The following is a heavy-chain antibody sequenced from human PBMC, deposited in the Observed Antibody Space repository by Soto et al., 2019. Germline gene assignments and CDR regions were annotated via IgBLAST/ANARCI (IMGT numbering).Heavy chain of an antibody. CDR2: IYHAGSV. V-gene: IGHV4-38-2*01. CDR1: GYSITSGYY. CDR3: ARTFDYYGMDV. Sequence: SANLSLTCAVSGYSITSGYYCDWTRQPPGKGLEWIGSIYHAGSVYYNPSLNSRVAMSLDTSDNHFSLKLTSVTAADTAVYYCARTFDYYGMDVWGQGTTVTVSS. J-gene: IGHJ6*02.